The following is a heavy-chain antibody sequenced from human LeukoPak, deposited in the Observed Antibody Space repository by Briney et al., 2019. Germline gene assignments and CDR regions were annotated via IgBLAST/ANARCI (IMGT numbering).Heavy chain of an antibody. D-gene: IGHD3-10*01. Sequence: AGGSLRLSCAASGFTFSSYGMHWVRQAPGKGVEGVANMKQDGSEKYYVGSVRGRFTISRDNDKNSLFLQMNSLRAEDTALYYCAREMYGTYYHGSGNFDYWGQGTLVTVSS. J-gene: IGHJ4*02. CDR2: MKQDGSEK. CDR1: GFTFSSYG. CDR3: AREMYGTYYHGSGNFDY. V-gene: IGHV3-7*01.